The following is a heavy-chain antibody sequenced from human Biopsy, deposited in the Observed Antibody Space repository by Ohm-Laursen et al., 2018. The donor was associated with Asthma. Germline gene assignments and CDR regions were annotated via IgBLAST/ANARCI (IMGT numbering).Heavy chain of an antibody. D-gene: IGHD3-22*01. CDR1: GFKFDEYT. J-gene: IGHJ4*02. V-gene: IGHV3-9*01. Sequence: RSLRLSCTASGFKFDEYTMHWVRQAPGKGLEWVSGICWNSATIGYADSVEGRFTISRDNAKNSVFLHMDSLRPEDTAFYYCAKVRSDWVITESFDYWGQGVLVTVSS. CDR2: ICWNSATI. CDR3: AKVRSDWVITESFDY.